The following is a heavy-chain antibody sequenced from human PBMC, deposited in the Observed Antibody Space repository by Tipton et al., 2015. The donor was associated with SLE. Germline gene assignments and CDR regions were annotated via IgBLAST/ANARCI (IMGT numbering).Heavy chain of an antibody. CDR2: IYSSGST. CDR1: GGSMSCYY. V-gene: IGHV4-59*08. J-gene: IGHJ4*02. D-gene: IGHD2-21*01. CDR3: VRGSYYYFDY. Sequence: TLSLTCSVSGGSMSCYYWSWIRQHPGKGLEWIGYIYSSGSTNYNPSLKTRVTISVDTSKNQFSLKLNSVTAADTAVYFCVRGSYYYFDYWGQGALVTVSS.